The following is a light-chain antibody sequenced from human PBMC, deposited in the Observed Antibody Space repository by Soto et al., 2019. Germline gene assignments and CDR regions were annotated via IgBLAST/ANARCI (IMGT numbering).Light chain of an antibody. CDR1: SGHSSYI. CDR2: LEGSGSY. CDR3: ETWDSNTRV. J-gene: IGLJ2*01. Sequence: QPVLTQSSSASASLGSSVKLTCTLSSGHSSYIIAWHQQQPGKAPRYLMKLEGSGSYNKGSGVPDRFSGSSSGADRYLTISNLQSEDEADYYCETWDSNTRVFGGGTKVTV. V-gene: IGLV4-60*03.